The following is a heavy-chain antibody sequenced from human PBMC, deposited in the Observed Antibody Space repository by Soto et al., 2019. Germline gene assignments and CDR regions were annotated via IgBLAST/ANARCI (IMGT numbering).Heavy chain of an antibody. CDR3: ARDPPRFLEWLSPDNWFDP. J-gene: IGHJ5*02. D-gene: IGHD3-3*01. CDR2: IIPILGIA. Sequence: GASVKVSCKASGGTFSRYTISWVRQAPGQGLEWMGRIIPILGIANYAQKFQGRVTITADKYTSTAYMELSSLRSEDTAVYYCARDPPRFLEWLSPDNWFDPWGQGTLVTVSS. CDR1: GGTFSRYT. V-gene: IGHV1-69*04.